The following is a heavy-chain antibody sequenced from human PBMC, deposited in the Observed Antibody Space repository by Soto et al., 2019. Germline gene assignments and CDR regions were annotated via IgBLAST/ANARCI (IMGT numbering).Heavy chain of an antibody. Sequence: SETLSLTCTVSGGSISSGGYYWSWIRQHPGKGLEWIGYIYYSGSTYYNPSLKSRVTISVDTSKNQFSLKLSSVTAADTAVYYCARALPLKFCGGEQCVNYFDYWGQGTLVTVSS. V-gene: IGHV4-31*03. D-gene: IGHD2-21*01. CDR2: IYYSGST. J-gene: IGHJ4*02. CDR1: GGSISSGGYY. CDR3: ARALPLKFCGGEQCVNYFDY.